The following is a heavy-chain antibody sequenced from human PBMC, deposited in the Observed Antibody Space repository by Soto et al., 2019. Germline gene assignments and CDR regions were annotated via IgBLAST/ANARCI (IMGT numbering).Heavy chain of an antibody. CDR3: AREDVAPYYYYDTDV. CDR1: GYTFTRSV. V-gene: IGHV1-18*01. CDR2: ISTYNGDT. J-gene: IGHJ6*02. D-gene: IGHD5-12*01. Sequence: GASVKVSCKASGYTFTRSVISWVRQAPGQGLEWMGWISTYNGDTNYAQTFQGRVTMTTDTSTSTVHMEVRSLRSDDTAVYYCAREDVAPYYYYDTDVWGQGTPVTGS.